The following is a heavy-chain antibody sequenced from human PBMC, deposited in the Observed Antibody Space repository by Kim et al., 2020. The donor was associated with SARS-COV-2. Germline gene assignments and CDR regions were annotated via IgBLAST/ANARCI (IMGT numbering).Heavy chain of an antibody. CDR3: ARHLNTSETILEF. CDR2: IYSNGDT. V-gene: IGHV4-59*08. CDR1: GGSINSYF. D-gene: IGHD3-3*01. J-gene: IGHJ4*02. Sequence: SETLSLTCTVSGGSINSYFWSWIRQSPEKGLEWIGYIYSNGDTKYNYSLKSRVTMSADRSNNQFSLNLRSVTAADTAMYYCARHLNTSETILEFWGPGIL.